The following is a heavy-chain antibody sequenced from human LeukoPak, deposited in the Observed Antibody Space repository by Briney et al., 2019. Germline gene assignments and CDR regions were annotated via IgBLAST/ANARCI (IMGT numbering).Heavy chain of an antibody. J-gene: IGHJ4*02. CDR1: GYTFTSNG. D-gene: IGHD3-22*01. CDR3: ARDRRSGYYFTGFDY. V-gene: IGHV1-18*01. Sequence: ASVKVSCKASGYTFTSNGISWVRQAPGQGLEWMGWISGNNGNTNYAQKFQGRVTMTTDTSMTTVYMELRSLRSDDTAVYYCARDRRSGYYFTGFDYWGQGTLVTVSS. CDR2: ISGNNGNT.